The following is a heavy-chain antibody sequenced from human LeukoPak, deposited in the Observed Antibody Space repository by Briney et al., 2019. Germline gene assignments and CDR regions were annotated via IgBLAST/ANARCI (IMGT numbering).Heavy chain of an antibody. CDR1: GGSFSGYY. Sequence: SETLSLTCAVYGGSFSGYYWSWIRQPPGKGLEWIGEINHSGSTNYNPSLKSRVTISVDTSKNQFSLKLSSVTAADTAVYYCARDTRGIFDYWGQGTLVTVSS. V-gene: IGHV4-34*01. D-gene: IGHD3-10*01. CDR3: ARDTRGIFDY. CDR2: INHSGST. J-gene: IGHJ4*02.